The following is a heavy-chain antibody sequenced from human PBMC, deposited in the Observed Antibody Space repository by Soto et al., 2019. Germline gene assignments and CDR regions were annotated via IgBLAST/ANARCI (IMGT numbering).Heavy chain of an antibody. CDR2: INHSGST. Sequence: SSETLSLTCAVYGGSFSGYYWSWIRQPPGKGLEWIGEINHSGSTNYNPSLKSRVTISVDTSKNQFSLKLSSVTAADTAVYYCARERRNLLLDYWGQGTLVTVSS. D-gene: IGHD1-7*01. J-gene: IGHJ4*02. CDR3: ARERRNLLLDY. V-gene: IGHV4-34*01. CDR1: GGSFSGYY.